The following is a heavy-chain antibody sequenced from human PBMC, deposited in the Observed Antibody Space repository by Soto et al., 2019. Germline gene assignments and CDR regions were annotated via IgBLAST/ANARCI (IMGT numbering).Heavy chain of an antibody. CDR1: GFTFSSYA. D-gene: IGHD4-17*01. J-gene: IGHJ6*02. CDR3: ARGGVTVTTNFWSHYDRLDV. CDR2: ISYDGSNK. V-gene: IGHV3-30-3*01. Sequence: PGGSLRLSCAASGFTFSSYAMHWVRQAPGKGLEWVAVISYDGSNKYYADSVKGRFTISRDNSKNTLYLQMNSLRAEDTAVYYCARGGVTVTTNFWSHYDRLDVWARGTTVIGSS.